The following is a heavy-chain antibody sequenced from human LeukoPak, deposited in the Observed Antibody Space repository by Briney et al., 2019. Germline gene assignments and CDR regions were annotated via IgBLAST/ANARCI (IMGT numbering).Heavy chain of an antibody. CDR1: GFTFSSYE. D-gene: IGHD3-10*01. V-gene: IGHV3-48*03. J-gene: IGHJ6*03. CDR2: ISSSGSTI. CDR3: ARAYYYGSGSPYYMDV. Sequence: GGSLRLSCAASGFTFSSYEMNWVRQAPGKGLEWVTYISSSGSTIYYADSVKGRFTISRDNAKNSPYLQMNSLRAEDTAVYYCARAYYYGSGSPYYMDVWGKGTTVTISS.